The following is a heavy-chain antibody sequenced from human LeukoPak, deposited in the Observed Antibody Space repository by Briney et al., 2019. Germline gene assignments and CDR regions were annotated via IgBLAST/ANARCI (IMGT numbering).Heavy chain of an antibody. Sequence: GGSLRLSCAASGFTFSSYAMHWVRQAPGKGLEWVAVISYDGSNKYYADSVKGRFTISRDNSKNTLYLQMNSLRAEDTAVYYCASVPRIQLWLPLDYWGQGTLVTVSS. D-gene: IGHD5-18*01. CDR2: ISYDGSNK. J-gene: IGHJ4*02. CDR1: GFTFSSYA. V-gene: IGHV3-30-3*01. CDR3: ASVPRIQLWLPLDY.